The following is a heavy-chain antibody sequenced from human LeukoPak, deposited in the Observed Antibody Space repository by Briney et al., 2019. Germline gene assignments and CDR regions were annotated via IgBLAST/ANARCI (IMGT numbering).Heavy chain of an antibody. D-gene: IGHD2-2*01. V-gene: IGHV4-39*07. CDR2: IYYSGST. CDR1: GGSISSSSYY. J-gene: IGHJ5*02. Sequence: PSETLSLTCTVSGGSISSSSYYWGWIRQPPGKGLEWIGSIYYSGSTNYNPSLKSRVSMSIDTSKNQFSLNLRSVTAADTAVYYCARDVVTDAKMRWFDPWGQGTLVIVSS. CDR3: ARDVVTDAKMRWFDP.